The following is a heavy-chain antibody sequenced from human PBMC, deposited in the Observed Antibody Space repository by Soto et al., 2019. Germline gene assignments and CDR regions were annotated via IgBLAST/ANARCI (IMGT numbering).Heavy chain of an antibody. J-gene: IGHJ5*02. V-gene: IGHV4-59*08. CDR2: IYYTGTT. D-gene: IGHD3-3*01. Sequence: QVQLQESGPGLVKPSETLSLTCSVSGGSINSYYWSWILQPPGNGLEWIGSIYYTGTTNYNPCLKSRVYMSVDTSKNQFSLKLNSVTAADTAMYYCVRHGRITIEEGWFDPWGQRTLVTVSA. CDR1: GGSINSYY. CDR3: VRHGRITIEEGWFDP.